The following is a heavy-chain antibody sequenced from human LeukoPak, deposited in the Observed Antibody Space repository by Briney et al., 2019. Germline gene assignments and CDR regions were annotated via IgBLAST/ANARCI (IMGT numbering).Heavy chain of an antibody. D-gene: IGHD6-13*01. CDR2: VDGGGGGT. Sequence: GESLTLSCEASGFTLSSYAMTWVRQAPGRGLEWVSSVDGGGGGTYYADSVKGGFTIAKDYSKDTLYLQMNGLRAEDTAVYFCAKQSAGGAAWYSLHYDFWGQGTLVTVSS. CDR3: AKQSAGGAAWYSLHYDF. CDR1: GFTLSSYA. V-gene: IGHV3-23*01. J-gene: IGHJ4*02.